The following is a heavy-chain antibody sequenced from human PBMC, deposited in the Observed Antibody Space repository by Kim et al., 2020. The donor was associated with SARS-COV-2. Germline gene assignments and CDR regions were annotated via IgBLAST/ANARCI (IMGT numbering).Heavy chain of an antibody. D-gene: IGHD3-10*01. J-gene: IGHJ4*02. CDR2: ISSSSSTI. CDR1: GFTFSSYS. CDR3: ARVPQLWFGEFYYFDY. Sequence: GGSLRLSCAASGFTFSSYSMNWVRQAPGKGLEWVSYISSSSSTIYYADSVKGRFTISRDNAKNSLYLQMNSLRAEDTAVYYCARVPQLWFGEFYYFDYWGQGTLVTVS. V-gene: IGHV3-48*04.